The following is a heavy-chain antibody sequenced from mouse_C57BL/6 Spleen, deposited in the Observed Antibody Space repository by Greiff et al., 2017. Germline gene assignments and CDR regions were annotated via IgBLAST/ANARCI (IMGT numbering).Heavy chain of an antibody. J-gene: IGHJ2*01. CDR3: ARRGGSTAYFDY. CDR1: GYTFTSYW. Sequence: QVQLQQPGAELVRPGSSVKLSCKASGYTFTSYWMHWVKQRPIQGLEWIGNIDPSDSETHYNQKFKDKATLTVDKSSSTAYMQLSSLTSEDSAVYYCARRGGSTAYFDYWGQGTTLTVSS. D-gene: IGHD1-2*01. V-gene: IGHV1-52*01. CDR2: IDPSDSET.